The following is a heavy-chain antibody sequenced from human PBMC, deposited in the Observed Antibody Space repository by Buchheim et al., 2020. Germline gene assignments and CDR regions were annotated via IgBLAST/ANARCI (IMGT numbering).Heavy chain of an antibody. CDR1: GGSISSSSYY. V-gene: IGHV4-39*07. CDR3: ARDLYSGSYYGGAYFDY. J-gene: IGHJ4*02. Sequence: QLQLQESGPGLVKPSETLSLTCTVSGGSISSSSYYWGWIRQPPGKGLEWIGSIYYSGSTYYNPSLKSRVTTPVDTSKNQFFLKLSSVTAADTAVYYCARDLYSGSYYGGAYFDYWGQGTL. D-gene: IGHD1-26*01. CDR2: IYYSGST.